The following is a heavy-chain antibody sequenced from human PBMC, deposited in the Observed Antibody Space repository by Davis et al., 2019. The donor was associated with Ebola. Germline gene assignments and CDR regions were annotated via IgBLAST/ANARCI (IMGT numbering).Heavy chain of an antibody. CDR1: GFTFSSYA. J-gene: IGHJ6*02. V-gene: IGHV3-30-3*01. D-gene: IGHD3-3*01. Sequence: PGGSLRLSCAASGFTFSSYAMHWVRQAPGKGLEWVAVISYDGNNKYYADSVKGRFTISRDNAKNSLYLQMNSLRAEDTAVYYCARRGYDFWSGYYYYYGMDVWGQGTTVTVSS. CDR2: ISYDGNNK. CDR3: ARRGYDFWSGYYYYYGMDV.